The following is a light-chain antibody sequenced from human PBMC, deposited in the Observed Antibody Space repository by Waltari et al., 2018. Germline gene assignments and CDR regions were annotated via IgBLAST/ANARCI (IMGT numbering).Light chain of an antibody. CDR2: EVS. CDR1: SSDVGDYHL. V-gene: IGLV2-23*02. Sequence: QSALTQPASVSASPGPSITISCNGTSSDVGDYHLVSWYQQPPAKAPKLLIFEVSKRPTGVSNRFSASKSGNTASMTISGLQAEDEATYHCCSYAGTNTWVFGGGTKVTVL. CDR3: CSYAGTNTWV. J-gene: IGLJ2*01.